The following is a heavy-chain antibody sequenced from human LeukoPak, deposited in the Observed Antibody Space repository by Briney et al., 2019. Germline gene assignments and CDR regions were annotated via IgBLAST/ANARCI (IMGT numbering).Heavy chain of an antibody. CDR3: ARALGEQQLVLDY. V-gene: IGHV1-69*01. D-gene: IGHD6-13*01. CDR1: GGTFSSYA. CDR2: IIPIFGTA. Sequence: ASVKVSCKASGGTFSSYAISWVRQAPGQGLEWMGGIIPIFGTANYAQKFQGRVTITADESTSTAYMELSSLRSEDTAVYYCARALGEQQLVLDYWGQGTLVTVS. J-gene: IGHJ4*02.